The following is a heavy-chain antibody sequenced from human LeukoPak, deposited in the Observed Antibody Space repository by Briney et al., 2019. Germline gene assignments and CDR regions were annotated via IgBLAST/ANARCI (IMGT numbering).Heavy chain of an antibody. CDR1: GVSISSTSYY. CDR3: ARGVDDYSNPWDYYYYYMDV. J-gene: IGHJ6*03. V-gene: IGHV4-61*02. D-gene: IGHD4-11*01. CDR2: IYTSGST. Sequence: SQTLSLTCSVSGVSISSTSYYWSWIRQPAGKGLEWIGRIYTSGSTNYNPSLKSRVTMSVDTSKNQFSLKLSSVTAADTAVYYCARGVDDYSNPWDYYYYYMDVWGKGTTVTVSS.